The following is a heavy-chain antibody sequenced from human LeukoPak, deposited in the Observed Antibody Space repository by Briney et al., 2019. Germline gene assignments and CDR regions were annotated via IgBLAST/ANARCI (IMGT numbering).Heavy chain of an antibody. V-gene: IGHV4-34*01. Sequence: PSETLSLTCAVYGGSFSGYYWSWIRQPPGKGLEWIGEINHSGSTNYNPSLKSRVTISVDTSKNQFSLKLSSVTAADTAVYYCASRYRGSGYYLYYFDYWGQGTLVTVSS. D-gene: IGHD3-22*01. J-gene: IGHJ4*02. CDR1: GGSFSGYY. CDR3: ASRYRGSGYYLYYFDY. CDR2: INHSGST.